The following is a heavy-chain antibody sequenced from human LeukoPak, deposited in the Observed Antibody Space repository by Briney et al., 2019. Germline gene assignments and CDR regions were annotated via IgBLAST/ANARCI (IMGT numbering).Heavy chain of an antibody. D-gene: IGHD1-26*01. CDR3: ARDRGAFSGSYDLDY. CDR1: GYTSTSYG. CDR2: ISAYNGNT. Sequence: ASVKVSCKASGYTSTSYGISWVRQAPAQGLEWMGWISAYNGNTNYAQKLQGRVTMTTDTSTSTAYMELRSLRSDDTAVYYCARDRGAFSGSYDLDYWGQGTLVTVSS. J-gene: IGHJ4*02. V-gene: IGHV1-18*01.